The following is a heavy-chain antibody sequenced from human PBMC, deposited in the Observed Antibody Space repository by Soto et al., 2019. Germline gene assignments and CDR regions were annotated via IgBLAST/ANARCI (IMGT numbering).Heavy chain of an antibody. Sequence: ASVKVSCKASGYTFTSHGMSWVRQAPAQGLECMGWISAYNGNTNYAQKLQGGVTMTTDTSTSTAYMEVRSLRSDDRAVYSCGRDNAAAGIRVYYYYYGMDVWGQGTTVTVSS. J-gene: IGHJ6*01. CDR1: GYTFTSHG. D-gene: IGHD6-13*01. CDR2: ISAYNGNT. V-gene: IGHV1-18*04. CDR3: GRDNAAAGIRVYYYYYGMDV.